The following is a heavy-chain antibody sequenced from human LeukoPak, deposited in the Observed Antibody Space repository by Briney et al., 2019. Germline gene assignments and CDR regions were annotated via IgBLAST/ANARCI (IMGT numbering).Heavy chain of an antibody. CDR2: IKQDGSEK. Sequence: GGALRLSCAASGFTLSSYWMSWVRHAPGKGLEWGANIKQDGSEKYYADSVKGRFTISRDNTKNSMYLQMNSLRAEDTAVYSCARDSDSRSWYVIVYWGQGTLVTVSS. J-gene: IGHJ4*02. V-gene: IGHV3-7*01. CDR3: ARDSDSRSWYVIVY. CDR1: GFTLSSYW. D-gene: IGHD6-13*01.